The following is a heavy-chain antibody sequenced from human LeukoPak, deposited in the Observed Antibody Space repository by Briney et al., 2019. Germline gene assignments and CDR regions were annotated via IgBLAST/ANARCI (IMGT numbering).Heavy chain of an antibody. CDR1: GGSISSYY. J-gene: IGHJ5*02. CDR3: ARHPSGIYAQAPGWFDP. D-gene: IGHD2-2*01. CDR2: IYYSGST. Sequence: SETLSLTCTVSGGSISSYYWSWIRQPPGKGLEWIGYIYYSGSTNYNPSLKSRVTISVDTSKNQFSLKLSSVTAADTAVYYCARHPSGIYAQAPGWFDPWGQGTLVTVSS. V-gene: IGHV4-59*08.